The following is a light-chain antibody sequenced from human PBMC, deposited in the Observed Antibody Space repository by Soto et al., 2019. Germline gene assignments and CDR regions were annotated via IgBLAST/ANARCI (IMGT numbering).Light chain of an antibody. V-gene: IGKV3-15*01. J-gene: IGKJ5*01. CDR1: QSVSSN. CDR3: QQYNNWPPIT. CDR2: GAS. Sequence: EIVMTQSAATLSVSPGERATLSCRASQSVSSNLAWYQQKPGQAPRLLLYGASTRATGIPARFSGSGSGTEVTLTISSLQHEDFAVYYCQQYNNWPPITVGQGTRLEIK.